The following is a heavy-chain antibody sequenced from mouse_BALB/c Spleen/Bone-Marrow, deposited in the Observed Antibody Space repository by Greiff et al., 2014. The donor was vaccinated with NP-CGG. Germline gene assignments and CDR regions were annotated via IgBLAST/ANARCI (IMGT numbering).Heavy chain of an antibody. D-gene: IGHD1-1*01. Sequence: VKLMESGPGLVAPSQRLSITCNVSGFSLTSYGVHWVRQPQGKGLEWMGGIWAGGSTNYNPALKARPSISKDNSKSQVFLKMNSLQTDDTATYYCASMITTAWFAYWGQGTLVTVSS. V-gene: IGHV2-9*02. CDR1: GFSLTSYG. J-gene: IGHJ3*01. CDR2: IWAGGST. CDR3: ASMITTAWFAY.